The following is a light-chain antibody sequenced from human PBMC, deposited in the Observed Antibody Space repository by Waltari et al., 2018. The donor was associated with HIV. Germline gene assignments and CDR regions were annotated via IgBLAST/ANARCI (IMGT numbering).Light chain of an antibody. V-gene: IGKV1-12*01. CDR2: AAS. J-gene: IGKJ4*01. Sequence: DIQLTQSPSSVSASVGDTVPVTCRASHDISRSLAWYQQKPGNAPELLIFAASTLQSGVSSRFRGSGSGTSFTLTINTLQTEDFATYYCQQADSLPLTFGGGTKVEI. CDR1: HDISRS. CDR3: QQADSLPLT.